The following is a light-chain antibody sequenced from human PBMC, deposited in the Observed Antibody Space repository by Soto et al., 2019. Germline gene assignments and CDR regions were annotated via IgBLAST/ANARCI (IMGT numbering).Light chain of an antibody. CDR2: EVS. CDR3: SSFAGSNSV. V-gene: IGLV2-8*01. J-gene: IGLJ2*01. Sequence: QSALTQPPSASGSPGQSVTISCTGTSSDVGRYNYVSWYQQHPGKAPKLMIYEVSKRPSGVPDRFSGSKSGNTASLTVSGLQAEDEADYYCSSFAGSNSVFGGGTKVTVL. CDR1: SSDVGRYNY.